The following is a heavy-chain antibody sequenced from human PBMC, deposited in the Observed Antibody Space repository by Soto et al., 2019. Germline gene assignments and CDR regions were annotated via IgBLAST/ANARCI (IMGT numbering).Heavy chain of an antibody. D-gene: IGHD3-3*01. CDR1: GYTFTSYD. V-gene: IGHV1-8*01. J-gene: IGHJ6*02. CDR2: MNPNSGNT. Sequence: ASVKVSCKASGYTFTSYDINWVRQATGQGLEWMGWMNPNSGNTGYAQKFQGRVTMTRNTSISTAYMELSSLRSEGTAVYYCARGDFWSGYIPYYYYYYGMDVWGQGTTVTVSS. CDR3: ARGDFWSGYIPYYYYYYGMDV.